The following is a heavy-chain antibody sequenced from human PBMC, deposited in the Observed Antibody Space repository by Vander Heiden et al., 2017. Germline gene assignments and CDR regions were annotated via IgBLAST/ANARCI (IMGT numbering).Heavy chain of an antibody. J-gene: IGHJ4*02. Sequence: QVQLQESGPGLVRPSEPLSPTSAVSGGSMGNYYGTWLRPPAGKALEWLGRIYTGGSTNYNPSLKSRVTMSVATSKNQFSLKLTSVTAADTAVYYCVGNYYDSRGYYFIDSWGQGTLVTVS. CDR2: IYTGGST. CDR1: GGSMGNYY. D-gene: IGHD3-22*01. V-gene: IGHV4-4*07. CDR3: VGNYYDSRGYYFIDS.